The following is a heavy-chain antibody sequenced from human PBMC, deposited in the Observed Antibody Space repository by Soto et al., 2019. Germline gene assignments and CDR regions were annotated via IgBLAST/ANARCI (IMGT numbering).Heavy chain of an antibody. Sequence: EVQLVESGGGLVQPGGSLRLSCAASGFTVSSNYMSWVRQAPGKGLEWVSVIYRGGSTYYADSVKGRFTISRDNSKNTLYLQMNSLRAEDTAVYYCARAFSPWGRYFDHDRGPYYFDYWGQGTLVTVSS. CDR2: IYRGGST. V-gene: IGHV3-66*01. CDR1: GFTVSSNY. CDR3: ARAFSPWGRYFDHDRGPYYFDY. D-gene: IGHD3-9*01. J-gene: IGHJ4*02.